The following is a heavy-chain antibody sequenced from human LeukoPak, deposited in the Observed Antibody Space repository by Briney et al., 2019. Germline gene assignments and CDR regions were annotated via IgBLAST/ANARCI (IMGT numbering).Heavy chain of an antibody. D-gene: IGHD3-3*01. Sequence: PSETLSLTCTVSGGSISSYYWSWIRQPPGKGLEWIGYIYYSGSTNYNPSLKSRVTISVDTSKNQFSLKLSSATAADTAVYYCARTTIFGVALDYWGQGTLVTVSS. V-gene: IGHV4-59*01. CDR3: ARTTIFGVALDY. J-gene: IGHJ4*02. CDR2: IYYSGST. CDR1: GGSISSYY.